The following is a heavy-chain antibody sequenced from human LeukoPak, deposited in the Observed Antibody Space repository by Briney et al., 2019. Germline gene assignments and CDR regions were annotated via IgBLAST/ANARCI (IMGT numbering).Heavy chain of an antibody. CDR2: ISSSGGNI. D-gene: IGHD3-22*01. J-gene: IGHJ4*02. CDR1: GFTFSDYF. V-gene: IGHV3-11*04. Sequence: GGSLRLSCSGSGFTFSDYFMNWIRQAPGKGLEWIAYISSSGGNIKYGDSVQGRFTISRDNAKKSLYLQMNSLRAEDTAVYYCARDRAEDDSSGYIHRDFDFWGQGTLVIVSS. CDR3: ARDRAEDDSSGYIHRDFDF.